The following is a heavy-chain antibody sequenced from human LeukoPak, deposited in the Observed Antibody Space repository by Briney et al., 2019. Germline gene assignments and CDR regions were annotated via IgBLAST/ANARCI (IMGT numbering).Heavy chain of an antibody. CDR1: GYSISSGYY. J-gene: IGHJ4*02. D-gene: IGHD6-19*01. V-gene: IGHV4-38-2*01. CDR2: INHSGST. Sequence: SETLSLTCAVSGYSISSGYYWGWIRQPPGKGLEWIGSINHSGSTYYNPSLKSRVTISVDTSKNQVSLKLSSVTAADTAVYYCARQSSGWNWGQGTLVTVSS. CDR3: ARQSSGWN.